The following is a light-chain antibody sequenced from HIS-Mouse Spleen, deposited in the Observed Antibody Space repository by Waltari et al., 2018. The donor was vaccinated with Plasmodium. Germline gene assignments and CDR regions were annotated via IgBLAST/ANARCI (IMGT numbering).Light chain of an antibody. J-gene: IGLJ3*02. Sequence: SSELTQPSSVSVSPGQTDRTTCSGDVLATNYARWFQQKPGQATVLVLYKDSERPSGIPERFSGSSSGTTVTLTIRGAQVEYEADNYCYSAADNNQVFGGGTKLTVL. V-gene: IGLV3-27*01. CDR1: VLATNY. CDR3: YSAADNNQV. CDR2: KDS.